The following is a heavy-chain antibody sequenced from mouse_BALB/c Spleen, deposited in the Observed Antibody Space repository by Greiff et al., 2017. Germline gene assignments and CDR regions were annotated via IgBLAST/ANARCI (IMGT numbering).Heavy chain of an antibody. CDR3: VGKEAY. CDR1: GFSLTSYD. CDR2: IWTGGGT. J-gene: IGHJ3*01. Sequence: QVQLKESGPGLVAPSQSLSITCTVSGFSLTSYDISWIRQPPGKGLEWLGVIWTGGGTNYYSAFMSRLNISKDNSKSQVFLKMNSLQTDDTAIYYCVGKEAYWGQGTLVTVSA. V-gene: IGHV2-9-2*01.